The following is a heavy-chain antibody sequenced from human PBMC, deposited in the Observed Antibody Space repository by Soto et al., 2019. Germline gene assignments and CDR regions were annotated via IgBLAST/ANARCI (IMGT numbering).Heavy chain of an antibody. J-gene: IGHJ6*02. V-gene: IGHV3-48*02. CDR3: AREGITIFGVVIGVNYYYYGMDV. CDR2: ISSSSSTI. D-gene: IGHD3-3*01. Sequence: GGSLRLSCAASGFTFSSYSMNWVRQAPGKGLEWVSYISSSSSTIYYADFVKGRFNISSENANNSLYLQMNSLRDEDTAVYYCAREGITIFGVVIGVNYYYYGMDVWGQGTTVTVSS. CDR1: GFTFSSYS.